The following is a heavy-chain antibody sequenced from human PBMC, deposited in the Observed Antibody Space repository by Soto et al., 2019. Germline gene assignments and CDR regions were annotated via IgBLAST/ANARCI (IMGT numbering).Heavy chain of an antibody. CDR3: ARNGGTFDP. V-gene: IGHV3-11*01. D-gene: IGHD7-27*01. CDR2: ISGSGRTI. J-gene: IGHJ5*02. Sequence: PGGSLRLSCAASGIVFSDYMSWVRQAPGKGLEWLSYISGSGRTIYSADSVKGRFTISRDDAKNSLSLQMNSLRTEDTAVYYCARNGGTFDPWGQGTQVTVS. CDR1: GIVFSDY.